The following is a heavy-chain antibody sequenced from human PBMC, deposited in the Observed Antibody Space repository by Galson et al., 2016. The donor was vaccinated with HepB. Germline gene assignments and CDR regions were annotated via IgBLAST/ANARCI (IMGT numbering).Heavy chain of an antibody. V-gene: IGHV3-23*01. CDR2: ITGPTPNT. CDR3: TTWLSHHFDY. Sequence: SLRLSCAASGFTFRNYALSWVRRAPGTGLEWVSHITGPTPNTHYADSVRGRFSIYRDNSRDTLYLQMDSLTAEDSAIYYCTTWLSHHFDYWGQGTRVTVSS. CDR1: GFTFRNYA. D-gene: IGHD6-19*01. J-gene: IGHJ4*02.